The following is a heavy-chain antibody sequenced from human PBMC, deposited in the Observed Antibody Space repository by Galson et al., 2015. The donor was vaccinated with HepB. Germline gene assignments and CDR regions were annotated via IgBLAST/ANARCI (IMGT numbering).Heavy chain of an antibody. D-gene: IGHD3-16*01. CDR3: ARGPWGGVHAFDI. CDR1: GFTFSSYS. V-gene: IGHV3-21*01. Sequence: SLRLSCAASGFTFSSYSMNWVRQAPGKGLEWVSSISSSSSYIYYADSVKGRFTISRDNAKNSLYLQMNSLRAEDTAVYYCARGPWGGVHAFDIWGQGTMVTVSS. J-gene: IGHJ3*02. CDR2: ISSSSSYI.